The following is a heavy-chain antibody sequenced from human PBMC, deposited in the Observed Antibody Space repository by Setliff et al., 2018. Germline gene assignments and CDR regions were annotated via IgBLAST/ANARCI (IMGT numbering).Heavy chain of an antibody. CDR3: TREWLI. J-gene: IGHJ3*02. CDR1: GFTFSSYW. D-gene: IGHD6-19*01. V-gene: IGHV3-7*01. Sequence: GGSLRLSCAASGFTFSSYWMNWVRQAPGKGLEWVANIKQDGSETYYADSVKGRFTVSTDSSKNSLYLQMNSLRAEDTAVYYCTREWLIWGQGTMVTVSS. CDR2: IKQDGSET.